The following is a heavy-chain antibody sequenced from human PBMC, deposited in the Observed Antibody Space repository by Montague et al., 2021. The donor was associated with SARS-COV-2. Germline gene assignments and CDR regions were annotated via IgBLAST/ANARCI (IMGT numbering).Heavy chain of an antibody. D-gene: IGHD6-19*01. V-gene: IGHV4-59*01. Sequence: SETLSLTCAVSGGSISSYYWSWIRQPPGKGLEWIGYIYYSGSTNYNPSLKSRVTISVDTSKNQFSLKLSSVTAADTAVYYCARGSGWMGNAFDIWGQGTMVTVSS. CDR2: IYYSGST. J-gene: IGHJ3*02. CDR3: ARGSGWMGNAFDI. CDR1: GGSISSYY.